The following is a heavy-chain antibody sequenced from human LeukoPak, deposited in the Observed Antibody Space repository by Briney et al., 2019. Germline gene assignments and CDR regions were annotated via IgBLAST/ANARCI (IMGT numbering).Heavy chain of an antibody. V-gene: IGHV2-5*02. J-gene: IGHJ4*02. CDR2: IYRDDDK. D-gene: IGHD6-19*01. CDR1: GFSLSTRGVG. Sequence: SGPTLVNPTPTLTLTCTFSGFSLSTRGVGVGWIRQPPGKAREWLALIYRDDDKRYSPSLKSRFTITKDTSKNQMVLTMTNMDPVDTATYYCAHVASGWYPFDYWGQGTLVTVSS. CDR3: AHVASGWYPFDY.